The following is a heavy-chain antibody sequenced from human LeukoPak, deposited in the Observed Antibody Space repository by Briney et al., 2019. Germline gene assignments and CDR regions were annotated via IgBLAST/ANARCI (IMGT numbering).Heavy chain of an antibody. CDR3: ARETSQKGAHYMDV. CDR2: IYYSGST. V-gene: IGHV4-61*01. CDR1: GGSISSSSYY. J-gene: IGHJ6*03. Sequence: PSETLSLTCTVSGGSISSSSYYWAWIRQSPGKGLEYIGYIYYSGSTNYNPSLKSRLTISVDTSKNQFSLKLSSVTAADTAVYYCARETSQKGAHYMDVWGKGTTVTISS. D-gene: IGHD3-16*01.